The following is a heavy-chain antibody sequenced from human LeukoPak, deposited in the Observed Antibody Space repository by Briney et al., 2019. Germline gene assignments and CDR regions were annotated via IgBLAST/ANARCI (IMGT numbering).Heavy chain of an antibody. CDR2: IYTGGST. CDR3: ASSILTDYYSYFYYMDV. V-gene: IGHV4-61*02. J-gene: IGHJ6*03. CDR1: GGSISSGSYY. Sequence: SETLSLTCTVSGGSISSGSYYWSWIRQPAGKALQWIGRIYTGGSTNYNPSLKSRVTISVDTSRNQFSLNLSSVTAADTAVYYCASSILTDYYSYFYYMDVWGKGTTVTISS. D-gene: IGHD3-9*01.